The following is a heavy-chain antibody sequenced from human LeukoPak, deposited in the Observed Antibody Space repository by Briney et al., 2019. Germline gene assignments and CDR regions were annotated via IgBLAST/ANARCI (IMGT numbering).Heavy chain of an antibody. J-gene: IGHJ6*04. D-gene: IGHD3-10*02. V-gene: IGHV3-21*01. CDR3: AELGITMIGGV. CDR1: GFTFSSYS. CDR2: ISSSSIYI. Sequence: PGGSLRLPCAGSGFTFSSYSMNWVRQAPGKGLEWVSSISSSSIYIYDADSVKGRFTISRDNAKNSLYLQMNSLRAEDTAVYYCAELGITMIGGVWGKGTTVTISS.